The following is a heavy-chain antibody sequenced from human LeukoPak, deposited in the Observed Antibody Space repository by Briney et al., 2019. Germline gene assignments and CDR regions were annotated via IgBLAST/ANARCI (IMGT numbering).Heavy chain of an antibody. D-gene: IGHD3-10*01. J-gene: IGHJ4*02. CDR3: AKRGVVIRVILVGFHKEAYYFDS. Sequence: GGSLRLSCATSGFIFSSYAMNWVRQAPGKGLEWVAYISFGGNTIYYGDSVRGRFTVSRDNAKTSLSLQMDNVRAEDTAVYFCAKRGVVIRVILVGFHKEAYYFDSWGQGALVTVSS. V-gene: IGHV3-48*03. CDR2: ISFGGNTI. CDR1: GFIFSSYA.